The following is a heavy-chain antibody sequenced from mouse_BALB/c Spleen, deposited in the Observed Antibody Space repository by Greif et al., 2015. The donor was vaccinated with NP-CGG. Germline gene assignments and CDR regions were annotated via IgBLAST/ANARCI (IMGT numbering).Heavy chain of an antibody. CDR3: ARDMKWGRAYYFDY. CDR2: IRNKANGYTT. J-gene: IGHJ2*01. Sequence: EVKLVEPGGGLVQPGGSLRLSCATSGFTFTDYYMGWVRQPPGKALEWLGFIRNKANGYTTEYSASVKGRFTISRDNSQSILYLQMNTLRAEDSATYYCARDMKWGRAYYFDYWGQGTTLTVSS. V-gene: IGHV7-3*02. D-gene: IGHD3-3*01. CDR1: GFTFTDYY.